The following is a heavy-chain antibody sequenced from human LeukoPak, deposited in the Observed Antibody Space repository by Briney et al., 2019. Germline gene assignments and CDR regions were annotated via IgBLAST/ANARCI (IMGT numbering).Heavy chain of an antibody. CDR3: ASGHIEMATIPGEF. CDR1: GFTFSSYA. V-gene: IGHV3-30*01. D-gene: IGHD5-24*01. Sequence: GGSLRLSCAASGFTFSSYAMHWVRQAPGKGLEWVAVISYDGSNKYYADSAKGRFTISRDNSKNTLYLQMNSLRAEDTAVYYCASGHIEMATIPGEFWGQGTLVTVSS. J-gene: IGHJ4*02. CDR2: ISYDGSNK.